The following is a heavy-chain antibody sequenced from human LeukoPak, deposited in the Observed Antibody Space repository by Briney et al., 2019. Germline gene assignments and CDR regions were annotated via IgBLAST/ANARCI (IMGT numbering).Heavy chain of an antibody. CDR1: GYSFTSYW. CDR2: IYPGDSDT. D-gene: IGHD5-18*01. J-gene: IGHJ6*04. Sequence: GESLKISCKGSGYSFTSYWIGWVRQMPGKGLEWMGIIYPGDSDTRYSPSFQGQVTISADKSISTAYLQWSGLKASDTAMYYCARSGVDTAMATHYYYGMDVWGKGTTVTVSS. V-gene: IGHV5-51*01. CDR3: ARSGVDTAMATHYYYGMDV.